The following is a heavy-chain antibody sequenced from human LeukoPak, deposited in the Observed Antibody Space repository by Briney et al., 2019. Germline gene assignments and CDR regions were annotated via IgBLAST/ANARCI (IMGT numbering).Heavy chain of an antibody. V-gene: IGHV4-38-2*02. J-gene: IGHJ3*02. CDR1: GYSISSGYY. D-gene: IGHD3-22*01. CDR2: IYHSGST. Sequence: SETLSLTCTVSGYSISSGYYWGWIRQPPGKGLEWIGSIYHSGSTYYNPSLKSRVTISVDTSKNQFSLKLSSVTAADTAVYYCARHTDSSGYYPHIWGQGTMVTVSS. CDR3: ARHTDSSGYYPHI.